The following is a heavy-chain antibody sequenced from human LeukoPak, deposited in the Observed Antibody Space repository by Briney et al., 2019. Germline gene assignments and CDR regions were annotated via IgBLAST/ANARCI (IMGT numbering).Heavy chain of an antibody. J-gene: IGHJ6*04. CDR1: GGSISSYY. V-gene: IGHV4-59*01. CDR2: IYYSGST. CDR3: ARGFGDYLGALDV. D-gene: IGHD4-17*01. Sequence: PSETLSLTCTVSGGSISSYYWSWIRQPPGKGLEWIGYIYYSGSTNYNPSLKSRVTISVDTSKNQFSLKLSSVTAADTAVYYCARGFGDYLGALDVWGKGTTVTVSS.